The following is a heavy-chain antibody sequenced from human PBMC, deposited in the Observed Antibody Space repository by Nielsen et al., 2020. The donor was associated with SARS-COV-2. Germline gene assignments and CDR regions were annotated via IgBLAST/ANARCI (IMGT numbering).Heavy chain of an antibody. CDR3: ARDYFENSAYRRPDY. CDR1: GYTLTELS. CDR2: FDPEDGET. V-gene: IGHV1-24*01. D-gene: IGHD3-22*01. Sequence: ASVKVSCKVSGYTLTELSMHWVRQAPGKGLEWMGGFDPEDGETIYAQNFQGRLTLTSDTSTNTVYMELSSLRAEDTALYYCARDYFENSAYRRPDYWGQGTLVTVSS. J-gene: IGHJ4*02.